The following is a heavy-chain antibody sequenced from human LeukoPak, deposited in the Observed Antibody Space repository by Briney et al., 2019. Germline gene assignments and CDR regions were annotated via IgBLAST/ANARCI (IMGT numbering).Heavy chain of an antibody. CDR3: ARDPYYDFWSGYFDY. CDR2: IYTSGST. D-gene: IGHD3-3*01. CDR1: GGSISSYY. J-gene: IGHJ4*02. Sequence: SETLSLTCTVSGGSISSYYWSWIRQPAGKGLEWIGRIYTSGSTNYNPSLKSRVTISVDTSKNRFSLKLTSVTAADTAVYYCARDPYYDFWSGYFDYWGQGTLVTVSS. V-gene: IGHV4-4*07.